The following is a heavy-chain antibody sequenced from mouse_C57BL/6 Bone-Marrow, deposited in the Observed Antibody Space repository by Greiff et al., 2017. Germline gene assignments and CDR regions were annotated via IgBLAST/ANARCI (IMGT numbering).Heavy chain of an antibody. J-gene: IGHJ4*01. Sequence: VQLQQSGAELARPGASVKLSCKASGYTFTSYGISWVKQRTGQGLEWIGEIYPRSGNTYYNEKFEGKATLTADKSSSTAYMELRSLTSEDSAVYFCARLGDGYYAYYAMDYWGQGTSVTVSS. CDR1: GYTFTSYG. D-gene: IGHD2-3*01. CDR3: ARLGDGYYAYYAMDY. V-gene: IGHV1-81*01. CDR2: IYPRSGNT.